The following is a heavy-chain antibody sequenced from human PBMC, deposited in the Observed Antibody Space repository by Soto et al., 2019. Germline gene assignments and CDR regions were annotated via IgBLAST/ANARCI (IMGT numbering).Heavy chain of an antibody. CDR3: ARQNSDSAGYSVFDY. CDR2: IYYSGLT. V-gene: IGHV4-59*04. D-gene: IGHD3-22*01. CDR1: GGSISSYY. Sequence: PSETLSLTCTVSGGSISSYYWSWIRQPPGKGLEWIGYIYYSGLTYYNPSLKSRVTISGGTSKTQFALRLSSVTAADTAVYYCARQNSDSAGYSVFDYWGQGTLVTVSS. J-gene: IGHJ4*02.